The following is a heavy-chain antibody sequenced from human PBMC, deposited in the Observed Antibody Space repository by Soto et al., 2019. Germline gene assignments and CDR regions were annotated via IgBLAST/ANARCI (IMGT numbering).Heavy chain of an antibody. CDR1: GFTFSSYW. D-gene: IGHD3-3*01. V-gene: IGHV3-7*05. J-gene: IGHJ4*02. Sequence: PGGSLRLSCAASGFTFSSYWMSLVRQAPGKGLEQVANIKQDGSEKYYVDSVKGRFTISRDNAKNSLYLQMNSLRAEDTAVYYCASLGPVLRFLEWLTIDYWGQRTLVTVSS. CDR2: IKQDGSEK. CDR3: ASLGPVLRFLEWLTIDY.